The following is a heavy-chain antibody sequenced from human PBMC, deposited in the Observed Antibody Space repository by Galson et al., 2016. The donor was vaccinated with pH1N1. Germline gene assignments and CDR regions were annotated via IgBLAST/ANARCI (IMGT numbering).Heavy chain of an antibody. J-gene: IGHJ4*02. CDR3: ASKLYGDPNY. V-gene: IGHV3-7*03. Sequence: SLRLSCAASGFTFSRYWMSWVRQAPGKGLEWVANIKQDGSEKNYVDSVKGRFTVSRDNAKNSLFLQMNSLRVEDTAVYYCASKLYGDPNYWGQGALVTVSS. CDR1: GFTFSRYW. CDR2: IKQDGSEK. D-gene: IGHD4-17*01.